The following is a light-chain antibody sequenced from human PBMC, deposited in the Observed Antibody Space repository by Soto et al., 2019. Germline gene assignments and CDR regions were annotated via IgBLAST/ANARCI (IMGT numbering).Light chain of an antibody. V-gene: IGLV2-14*03. CDR2: DVD. J-gene: IGLJ2*01. CDR3: NSYRGGTALV. CDR1: GHDVGLYNY. Sequence: QSALTQPASVSGSPGQSITISCTGTGHDVGLYNYVSWYQQHPGTPPKLIIYDVDNRPSGVSNRFSGSKSANTASLTISGLQPEDEADYYCNSYRGGTALVFGGGTKLTVL.